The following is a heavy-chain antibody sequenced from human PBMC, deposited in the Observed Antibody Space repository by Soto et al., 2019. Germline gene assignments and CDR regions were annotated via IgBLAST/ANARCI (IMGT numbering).Heavy chain of an antibody. CDR1: GFTFSSYS. V-gene: IGHV3-21*01. CDR3: ARDLTYYHGGDAFDI. D-gene: IGHD3-10*01. J-gene: IGHJ3*02. Sequence: PGGSLRLSCAASGFTFSSYSMNWVRQAPGKGLEWVSSISSSSSYIYYADSVKGRFTISRDNAKNSLYLQMNSLRAEDTAVYYCARDLTYYHGGDAFDIWGQGTMVTVSS. CDR2: ISSSSSYI.